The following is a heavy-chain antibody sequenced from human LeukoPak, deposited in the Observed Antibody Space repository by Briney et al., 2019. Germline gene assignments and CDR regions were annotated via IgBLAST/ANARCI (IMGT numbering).Heavy chain of an antibody. J-gene: IGHJ4*02. CDR1: GGTFSSYA. V-gene: IGHV1-69*01. Sequence: GASVKVSCKASGGTFSSYAISWVRQAPGQGLEWMGGIIPIFGTANYAQKFQGRVTITADEFTSTAYMELSSLRSEDTAVYYCARARGGIQRRAWYYFDYWGQGTLVTVSS. CDR2: IIPIFGTA. CDR3: ARARGGIQRRAWYYFDY. D-gene: IGHD5-18*01.